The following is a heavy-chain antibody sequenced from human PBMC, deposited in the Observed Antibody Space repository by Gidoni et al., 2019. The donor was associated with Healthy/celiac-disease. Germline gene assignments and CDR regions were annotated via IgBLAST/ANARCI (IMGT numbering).Heavy chain of an antibody. CDR1: GFTFSRYS. V-gene: IGHV3-48*01. D-gene: IGHD3-10*01. Sequence: VQLVESGGGLVQPGGSLSLSCAASGFTFSRYSMNWVRQAPGKGLEWVSYISSSSSTIYYADSVKGRFTISRDNAKNSLYLQMNSLRAEDTAVYYCARLNYYGSGSYSLIDYWGQGTLVTVSS. CDR2: ISSSSSTI. J-gene: IGHJ4*02. CDR3: ARLNYYGSGSYSLIDY.